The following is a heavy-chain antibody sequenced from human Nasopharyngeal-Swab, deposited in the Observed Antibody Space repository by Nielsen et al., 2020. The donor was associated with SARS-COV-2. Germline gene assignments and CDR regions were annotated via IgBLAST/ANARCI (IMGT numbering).Heavy chain of an antibody. V-gene: IGHV5-51*01. CDR3: VRREGTTGTDY. CDR2: IYPGGSET. D-gene: IGHD4-17*01. Sequence: GESLKISCKGSGYRFTSYWIGWVRQMPGKGLEWMGIIYPGGSETRYSPSFQGQVTISADKSISTAYLQWSSLKASDTAMYYCVRREGTTGTDYWGQGTLVTVSS. CDR1: GYRFTSYW. J-gene: IGHJ4*02.